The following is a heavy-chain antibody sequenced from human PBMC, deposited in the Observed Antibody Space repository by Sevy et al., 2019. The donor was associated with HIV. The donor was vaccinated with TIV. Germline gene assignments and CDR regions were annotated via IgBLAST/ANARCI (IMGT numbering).Heavy chain of an antibody. Sequence: GGSLRLSCSASGFTFSSYAMHWVRQAPGKGLEYVSAISSNGGSTYYADSVKGRFTISRDNSKNTLYLQMSSLRAEGTAVYYCVKASGYSSGWSYFDYWGQGTLVTVSS. CDR1: GFTFSSYA. V-gene: IGHV3-64D*06. J-gene: IGHJ4*02. CDR2: ISSNGGST. D-gene: IGHD6-19*01. CDR3: VKASGYSSGWSYFDY.